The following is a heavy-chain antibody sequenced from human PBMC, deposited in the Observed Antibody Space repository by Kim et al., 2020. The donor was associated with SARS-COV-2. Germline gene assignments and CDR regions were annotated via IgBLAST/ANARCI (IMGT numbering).Heavy chain of an antibody. Sequence: GGSQRLSCAASGFTFSDYYMSWIRQAPGKGLEWVSYISSSGSTIYYADSVKGRFTISRDNAKNSLYLQMNSLRAEDTAVYYCAREWYYDILTGALDYWGQGTLVTVSS. CDR3: AREWYYDILTGALDY. D-gene: IGHD3-9*01. J-gene: IGHJ4*02. CDR1: GFTFSDYY. V-gene: IGHV3-11*04. CDR2: ISSSGSTI.